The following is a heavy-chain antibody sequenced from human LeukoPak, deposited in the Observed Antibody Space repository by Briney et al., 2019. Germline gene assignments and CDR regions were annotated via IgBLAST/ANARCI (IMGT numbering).Heavy chain of an antibody. J-gene: IGHJ4*02. CDR3: GAFTQFQVVFDY. D-gene: IGHD2-15*01. Sequence: PGGALRLSCAASGFTFSSYSMNWVRPAPGKGLEWVSYISSSSSTIYYADSVKGRFTISRDNAKNSLYLQMNSLRAEDTAVYYCGAFTQFQVVFDYWGQGTLVTVSS. CDR2: ISSSSSTI. V-gene: IGHV3-48*01. CDR1: GFTFSSYS.